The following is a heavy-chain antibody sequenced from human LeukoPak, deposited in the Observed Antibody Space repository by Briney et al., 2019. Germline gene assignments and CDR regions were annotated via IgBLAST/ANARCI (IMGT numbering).Heavy chain of an antibody. CDR1: GGTFSSYA. J-gene: IGHJ4*02. V-gene: IGHV1-69*05. CDR2: IIPIFGTA. Sequence: ASVKVSCKASGGTFSSYAISWVRQAPGQGLEWMGGIIPIFGTANYAQKFQGRVTITTDESTSTAYMELSSLRSEDTAVYYCARVLWSGYYSSYYFDYWGQGTLVTVSS. D-gene: IGHD3-3*01. CDR3: ARVLWSGYYSSYYFDY.